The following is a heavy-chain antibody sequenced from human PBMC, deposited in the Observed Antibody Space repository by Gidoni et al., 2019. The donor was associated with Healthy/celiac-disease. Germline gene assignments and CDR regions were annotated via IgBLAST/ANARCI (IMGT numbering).Heavy chain of an antibody. CDR1: GFTFSSYW. Sequence: EVQLMEPGGGLVQPGGSLRLSCAASGFTFSSYWISWVRQAPGKGLEWVDNIKQDGSEKDYVDSVKGRFTISRDNAKNSLYLQMNSLRAEDTAVYYCARGYYGDSYYYYYGMDVWGQGTTVTVSS. CDR3: ARGYYGDSYYYYYGMDV. V-gene: IGHV3-7*04. CDR2: IKQDGSEK. D-gene: IGHD4-17*01. J-gene: IGHJ6*02.